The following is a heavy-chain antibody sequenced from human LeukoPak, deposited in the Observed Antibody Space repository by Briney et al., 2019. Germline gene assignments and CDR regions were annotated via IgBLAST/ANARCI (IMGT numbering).Heavy chain of an antibody. Sequence: RASVKVSCKASGYTFTGYYMHWVRQAPGQGLEWMGWINPNSGGTNYAQKFQGWVAMTRDTSISTAYMELSRLRSDDTAVYYCARGQSLDAFDIWGQGTMVTVSS. CDR2: INPNSGGT. J-gene: IGHJ3*02. CDR3: ARGQSLDAFDI. V-gene: IGHV1-2*04. CDR1: GYTFTGYY.